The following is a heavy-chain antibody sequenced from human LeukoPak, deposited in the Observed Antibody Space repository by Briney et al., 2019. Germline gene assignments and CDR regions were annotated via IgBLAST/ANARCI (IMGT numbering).Heavy chain of an antibody. V-gene: IGHV4-39*07. CDR3: AGAPWAYGNYVHAFDI. D-gene: IGHD4-11*01. CDR1: GGSISSSSYY. J-gene: IGHJ3*02. Sequence: RSSETLSLTCTVSGGSISSSSYYWAWIRQPLGKGLEWIGSIYSGGRIYYNPSLKSRASISIDTSNNDLSLKVTSVTAADTAGYYCAGAPWAYGNYVHAFDIWGQGTMVTVSS. CDR2: IYSGGRI.